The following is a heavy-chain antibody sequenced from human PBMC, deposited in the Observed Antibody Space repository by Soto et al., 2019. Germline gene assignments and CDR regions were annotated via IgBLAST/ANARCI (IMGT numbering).Heavy chain of an antibody. D-gene: IGHD3-3*01. CDR1: GFTFSSYA. V-gene: IGHV3-53*01. J-gene: IGHJ4*02. CDR3: ARVFGVVIFDY. CDR2: IYSGGST. Sequence: GGSLRLSCAASGFTFSSYAMSWVRQAPGKGLEWVSVIYSGGSTYYADSVKGRFTISRDNSKNTLYLQMNSLRAEDTAVYYRARVFGVVIFDYWGQGTLVTVSS.